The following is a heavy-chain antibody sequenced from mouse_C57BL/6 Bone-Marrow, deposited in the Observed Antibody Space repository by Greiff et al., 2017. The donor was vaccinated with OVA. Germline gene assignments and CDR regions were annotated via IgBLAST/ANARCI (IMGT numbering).Heavy chain of an antibody. D-gene: IGHD2-5*01. CDR3: TRGYSNYYAMDY. CDR1: GYTFTDYE. CDR2: IDPETGGT. V-gene: IGHV1-15*01. J-gene: IGHJ4*01. Sequence: VQLQQSGAELVRPGASVTLSCTASGYTFTDYEMHWVKQTPVHGLEWIGAIDPETGGTASNQKFKGKAILTADKSSSTAYMELRSLTSEDSAVYYCTRGYSNYYAMDYWGQGTSVTVSS.